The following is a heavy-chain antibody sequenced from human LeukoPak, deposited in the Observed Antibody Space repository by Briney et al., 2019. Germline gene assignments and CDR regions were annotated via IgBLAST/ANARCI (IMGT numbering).Heavy chain of an antibody. CDR2: INGDGSTT. J-gene: IGHJ4*02. D-gene: IGHD3-10*01. CDR3: ARDYAGSHDY. V-gene: IGHV3-74*03. CDR1: GFTFSTYW. Sequence: GGSLRLSCTASGFTFSTYWINWVRQSPGKGLVWVALINGDGSTTTHADSVKGRFTISRDNAKNTAYLQMNSLRDEDTAVYFCARDYAGSHDYWGQGTLVTVSA.